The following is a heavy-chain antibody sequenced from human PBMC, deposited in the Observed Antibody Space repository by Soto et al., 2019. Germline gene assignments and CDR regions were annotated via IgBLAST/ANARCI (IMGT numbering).Heavy chain of an antibody. V-gene: IGHV1-2*02. CDR3: AREGGGIAAAGAGNDAFDI. CDR2: FNPNSGDT. D-gene: IGHD6-13*01. Sequence: ASVKVSCKASGYTLSDYYMQWVRQSPGQGLEWMGWFNPNSGDTNYAQKFRGRVTMTRDTSIATAYMELSSLKSDDTAVYYCAREGGGIAAAGAGNDAFDIWGQGTMVTVSS. CDR1: GYTLSDYY. J-gene: IGHJ3*02.